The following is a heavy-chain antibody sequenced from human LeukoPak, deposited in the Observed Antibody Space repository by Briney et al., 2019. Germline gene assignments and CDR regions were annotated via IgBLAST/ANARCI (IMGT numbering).Heavy chain of an antibody. Sequence: ASVKVSCKASGYTFTGHYMHWVRQAPGQGLEWMGWINPNSGGTNYAQKFQGRVTMTRDTSISTAYMELSRLRSDDTAVYYCASLWGVGVVTTPYYYYYMDVWGKGTTVTVSS. J-gene: IGHJ6*03. CDR3: ASLWGVGVVTTPYYYYYMDV. D-gene: IGHD3-3*01. CDR1: GYTFTGHY. V-gene: IGHV1-2*02. CDR2: INPNSGGT.